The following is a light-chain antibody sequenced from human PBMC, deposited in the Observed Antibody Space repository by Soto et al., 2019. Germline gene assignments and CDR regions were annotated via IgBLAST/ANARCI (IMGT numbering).Light chain of an antibody. J-gene: IGKJ5*01. CDR3: QQYNNWPPL. V-gene: IGKV3-15*01. CDR2: RAS. Sequence: EIVLTQSPATLSVSPGETATLSCRASQSVNSLLAWYQQKPGQSPRLLIYRASTRATGVAARFSGSGSGTEFTLTISSLQSEDFAVYYCQQYNNWPPLFGQGTRLEI. CDR1: QSVNSL.